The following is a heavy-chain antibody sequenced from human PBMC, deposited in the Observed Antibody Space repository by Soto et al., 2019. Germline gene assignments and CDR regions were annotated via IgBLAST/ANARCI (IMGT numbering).Heavy chain of an antibody. CDR2: INPSGGGA. Sequence: QVQLVQSGAEVKKPGASVRVSCKASGYTFSNYYMLWVRQAPGQGLEWMGIINPSGGGATYTQKFKGRHTMDRDTSTNTVYMYLSSLSYDDTAVYYCARGYYDGVGIDYWGQGTLVTVSS. V-gene: IGHV1-46*03. J-gene: IGHJ4*02. D-gene: IGHD3-22*01. CDR1: GYTFSNYY. CDR3: ARGYYDGVGIDY.